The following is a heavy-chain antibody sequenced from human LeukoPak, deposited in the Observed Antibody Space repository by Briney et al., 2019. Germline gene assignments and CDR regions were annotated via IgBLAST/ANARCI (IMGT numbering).Heavy chain of an antibody. V-gene: IGHV4-61*02. CDR1: GGSISSGGYY. Sequence: SQTLSLTCTVSGGSISSGGYYWSWIRQPAGKELEWIGRIYTSGSTNYNPSLKSRLTISVDTSKNQFSLKLSSVTAADTAFYYCARGLTGDPWYFDLWGRGTLVTVSS. J-gene: IGHJ2*01. D-gene: IGHD7-27*01. CDR3: ARGLTGDPWYFDL. CDR2: IYTSGST.